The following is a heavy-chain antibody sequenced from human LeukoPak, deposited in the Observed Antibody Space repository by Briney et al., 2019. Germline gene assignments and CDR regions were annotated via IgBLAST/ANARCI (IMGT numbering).Heavy chain of an antibody. CDR1: GYTFTSYG. CDR3: ARQASSGYYLDAFDI. CDR2: ISAYNGNT. V-gene: IGHV1-18*01. Sequence: ASVKVSCTASGYTFTSYGISWVRQAPGQGLEWMGWISAYNGNTNYAQKLQGRVTMTTDTSTSTAYMELRSLRSDDTAVYYCARQASSGYYLDAFDIWGQGTMVTVSS. J-gene: IGHJ3*02. D-gene: IGHD3-22*01.